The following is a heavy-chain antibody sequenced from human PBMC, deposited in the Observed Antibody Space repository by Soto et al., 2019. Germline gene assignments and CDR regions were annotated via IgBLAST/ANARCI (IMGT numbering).Heavy chain of an antibody. J-gene: IGHJ4*02. CDR3: ATLNSFGSDY. CDR2: IWFDGSNK. CDR1: GLIFSNYG. D-gene: IGHD5-18*01. Sequence: RRLSCAASGLIFSNYGIHWVRQAPGKGLEWVALIWFDGSNKYYADSVKGRFTISRDNSKHTLYLQMNSLRAEDTAVYYCATLNSFGSDYWGQGTLVTVSS. V-gene: IGHV3-33*01.